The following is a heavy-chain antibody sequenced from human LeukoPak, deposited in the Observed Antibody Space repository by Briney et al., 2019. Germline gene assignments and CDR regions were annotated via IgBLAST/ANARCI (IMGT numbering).Heavy chain of an antibody. V-gene: IGHV3-48*03. D-gene: IGHD3-10*02. CDR2: ISSSGSNI. CDR1: GFTFSSYD. Sequence: GGSLRLSCAASGFTFSSYDMNWVRQAPGKGREGVSYISSSGSNIYYADSVKGRFTISRDNAKNSMYLQMNSLRAEDTAVYYCAELGITMIGGVWGKGTTVTISS. J-gene: IGHJ6*04. CDR3: AELGITMIGGV.